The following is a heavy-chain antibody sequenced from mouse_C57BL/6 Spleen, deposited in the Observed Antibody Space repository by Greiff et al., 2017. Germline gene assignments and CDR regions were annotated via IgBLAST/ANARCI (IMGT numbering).Heavy chain of an antibody. CDR1: GYTFTSYG. J-gene: IGHJ2*01. CDR2: IYPRSGNT. D-gene: IGHD1-1*01. V-gene: IGHV1-81*01. Sequence: VQLQHSGAELARPGASVKLSCKASGYTFTSYGISWVKQRTGQGLEWIGEIYPRSGNTYYNEKFKGKATLTADKSSSTAYMELLSLTSEDSAVYYCAPITAVVEGDYWGQGTTLTVSS. CDR3: APITAVVEGDY.